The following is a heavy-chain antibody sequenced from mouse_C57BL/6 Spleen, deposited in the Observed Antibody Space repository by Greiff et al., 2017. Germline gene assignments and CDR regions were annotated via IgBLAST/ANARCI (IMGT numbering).Heavy chain of an antibody. CDR3: TYDYDVAMDY. D-gene: IGHD2-4*01. CDR1: GFNIKDDY. V-gene: IGHV14-4*01. J-gene: IGHJ4*01. CDR2: IDPENGDT. Sequence: EVKLMESGAELVRPGASVKLSCTASGFNIKDDYMHWVKQRPEQGLEWIGWIDPENGDTEYASKFQGKATITADTSSNTAYLQLSSLTSEDTAVYYCTYDYDVAMDYWGQGTSVTVSS.